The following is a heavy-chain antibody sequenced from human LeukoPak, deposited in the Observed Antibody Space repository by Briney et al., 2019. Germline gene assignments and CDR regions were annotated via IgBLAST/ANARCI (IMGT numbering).Heavy chain of an antibody. CDR2: ISSSSNYI. V-gene: IGHV3-21*01. J-gene: IGHJ4*02. CDR1: GFTFSSYS. D-gene: IGHD3-10*01. CDR3: ARGVSNYYGSGSYFAD. Sequence: GGSLRLSCAASGFTFSSYSMNWVRQAPRKGLEWVSSISSSSNYIYYADSVKGRFTISRGNAKNSLYLQMNSLRAEDTAVYYCARGVSNYYGSGSYFADWGQGTLVTVSS.